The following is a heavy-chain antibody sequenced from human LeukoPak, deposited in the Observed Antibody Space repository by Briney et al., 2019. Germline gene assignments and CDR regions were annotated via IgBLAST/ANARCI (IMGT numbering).Heavy chain of an antibody. D-gene: IGHD2-8*01. CDR1: SLTSISYA. J-gene: IGHJ4*02. V-gene: IGHV3-30*04. CDR3: ARDCYRDGGNGFCSTRDYFDY. CDR2: ISYDGSIK. Sequence: GGPPIPSPSASSLTSISYATHRVLNAPGTVLQSLAAISYDGSIKYYADFVKGRLPISTDNSKSTLYLQMNSQRTADTAVYYCARDCYRDGGNGFCSTRDYFDYWAQGTLVRVSS.